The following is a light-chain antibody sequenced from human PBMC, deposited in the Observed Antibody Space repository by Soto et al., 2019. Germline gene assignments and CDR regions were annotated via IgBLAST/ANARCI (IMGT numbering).Light chain of an antibody. CDR1: QSFRGL. V-gene: IGKV3-11*01. J-gene: IGKJ5*01. CDR2: DAY. Sequence: EVLLTQSAVTLSLSPGESTTLSCRASQSFRGLLAWYQQKPGQAPRLLIYDAYNRATGIPPRFSGSGSGTDFTLTISSLEPEDSAVYYCQQRHMWPITCGQGTRREIK. CDR3: QQRHMWPIT.